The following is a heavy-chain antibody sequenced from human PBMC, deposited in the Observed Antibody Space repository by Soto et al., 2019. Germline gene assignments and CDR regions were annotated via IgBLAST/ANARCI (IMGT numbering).Heavy chain of an antibody. CDR1: GFTFSDAW. CDR3: NTDPLEEQWLVTLDY. V-gene: IGHV3-15*01. Sequence: EVQLVESGGGLVKPGGSLRLSRATSGFTFSDAWMSWGRQAPGKGLEWVGRIKSKTDGGTTDYAAPVKGRFTISRDDSKNTLYLQMNSLNTEDTAVYYCNTDPLEEQWLVTLDYWGQGSLVTVSS. CDR2: IKSKTDGGTT. D-gene: IGHD6-19*01. J-gene: IGHJ4*02.